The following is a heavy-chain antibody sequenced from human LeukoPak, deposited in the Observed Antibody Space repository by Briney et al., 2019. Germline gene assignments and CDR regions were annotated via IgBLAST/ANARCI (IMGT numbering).Heavy chain of an antibody. V-gene: IGHV1-18*01. Sequence: GASVKVSCKASGYTFTRYGISWVRQAPGQGLEWMGWISAYNGNTNYAQKLQGRVTMTTDTSTSTAYMELRSLRSDDTAVYYCARVDAEVMSIAAAADYWGQGTLVTVSS. D-gene: IGHD6-13*01. CDR2: ISAYNGNT. J-gene: IGHJ4*02. CDR1: GYTFTRYG. CDR3: ARVDAEVMSIAAAADY.